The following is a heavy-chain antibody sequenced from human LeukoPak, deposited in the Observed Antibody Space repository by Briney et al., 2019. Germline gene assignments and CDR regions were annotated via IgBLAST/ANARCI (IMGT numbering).Heavy chain of an antibody. J-gene: IGHJ6*03. CDR2: MNPNSGNT. D-gene: IGHD3-3*01. V-gene: IGHV1-8*01. CDR1: GYTFTSYD. Sequence: ASVKVSCKASGYTFTSYDINWVRQATGQGLEWMGWMNPNSGNTGYAQKFQGRVTITRNTSISTAYMELSSLRSEDTAVYYCARGSYYDFWSGYPYYYYYYYMDVWGKGTTVTVSS. CDR3: ARGSYYDFWSGYPYYYYYYYMDV.